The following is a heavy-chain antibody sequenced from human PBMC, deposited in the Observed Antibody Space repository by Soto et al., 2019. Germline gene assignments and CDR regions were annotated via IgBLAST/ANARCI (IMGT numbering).Heavy chain of an antibody. J-gene: IGHJ4*02. CDR1: GFTFSDHY. V-gene: IGHV3-72*01. Sequence: EVQLVESGGGLVQPGGSLRLSCAASGFTFSDHYMDWVRQPPGKGLEWVGRIRKKSNSYSTEYAASVKGRFTISRDDSKNSLYLQMNSLKTEDTAGYYCARVVIVDTSYYFDYWGQGPLVTVSS. D-gene: IGHD5-18*01. CDR3: ARVVIVDTSYYFDY. CDR2: IRKKSNSYST.